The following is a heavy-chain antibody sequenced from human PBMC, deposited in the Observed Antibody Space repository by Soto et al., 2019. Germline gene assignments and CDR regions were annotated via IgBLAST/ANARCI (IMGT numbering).Heavy chain of an antibody. CDR1: GFTFGYSY. CDR2: MSPGSRYP. D-gene: IGHD2-15*01. V-gene: IGHV3-11*06. J-gene: IGHJ5*02. Sequence: GGSLRLSCAGSGFTFGYSYMSWIRQAPGKGLEWLSYMSPGSRYPAYADSVKGRFTVSRDNAKRSLFLQMTSLTAEDTAIYYCVRGGGGGLFDPWGQGTMVTVSS. CDR3: VRGGGGGLFDP.